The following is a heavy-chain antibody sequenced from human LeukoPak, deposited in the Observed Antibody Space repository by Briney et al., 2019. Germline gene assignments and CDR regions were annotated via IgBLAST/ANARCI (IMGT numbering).Heavy chain of an antibody. CDR2: IWYDGSNY. CDR3: ARDGRALLRDFDY. Sequence: PGRSLRLSCAASGFTFSSYVIHWVRQAPGKGLEWVGGIWYDGSNYYYADSVKGRFTISRDNSKNTLYLQMNSLRAEDTGVYYCARDGRALLRDFDYWGQGTLVTVSS. D-gene: IGHD1-26*01. V-gene: IGHV3-33*01. J-gene: IGHJ4*02. CDR1: GFTFSSYV.